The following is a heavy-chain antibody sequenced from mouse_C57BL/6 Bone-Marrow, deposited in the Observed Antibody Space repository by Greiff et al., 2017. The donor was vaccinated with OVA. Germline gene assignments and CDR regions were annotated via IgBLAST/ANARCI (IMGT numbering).Heavy chain of an antibody. CDR2: LYPGSGNT. V-gene: IGHV1-76*01. Sequence: VQLQQSGAELVRPGASVKLSCKASGYTFTDSYINWVKQRPGQGLEWIARLYPGSGNTYYNEKFKGKATLTAEKSSSTAYMQLSSLTSEDSAVYFCARRRRFITTGFDYWGQGTTLTVSS. J-gene: IGHJ2*01. CDR1: GYTFTDSY. D-gene: IGHD1-1*01. CDR3: ARRRRFITTGFDY.